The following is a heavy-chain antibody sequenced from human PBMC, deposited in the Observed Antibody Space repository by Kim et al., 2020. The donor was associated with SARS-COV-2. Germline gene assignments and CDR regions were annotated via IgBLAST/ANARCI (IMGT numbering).Heavy chain of an antibody. CDR1: GFSLSAYA. CDR3: VIGYNYG. Sequence: GGSLRLSCAASGFSLSAYAMHWVRQAPGKGLEWVALVSYDGRDKNYAHSVKGRFTISRDNSRNTLFLQMNSLRSEDTAVYYCVIGYNYG. J-gene: IGHJ6*01. D-gene: IGHD5-12*01. V-gene: IGHV3-30*11. CDR2: VSYDGRDK.